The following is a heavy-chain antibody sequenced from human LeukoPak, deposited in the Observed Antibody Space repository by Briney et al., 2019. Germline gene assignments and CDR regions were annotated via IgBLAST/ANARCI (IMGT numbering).Heavy chain of an antibody. J-gene: IGHJ2*01. V-gene: IGHV4-59*01. CDR3: GRRTSYDTLTGYIYWYFDL. CDR1: GGSISSYY. CDR2: INYSGSN. D-gene: IGHD3-9*01. Sequence: PSETLSPTCTVSGGSISSYYWSWLRQPPGKGLEWIGYINYSGSNDYNPSLKSRVTMSVDTSKNQFSLKLSSVTAADTAVYFCGRRTSYDTLTGYIYWYFDLWGRGTLVTVSS.